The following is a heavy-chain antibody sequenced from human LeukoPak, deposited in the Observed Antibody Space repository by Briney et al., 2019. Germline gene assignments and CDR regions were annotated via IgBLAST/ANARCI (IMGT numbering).Heavy chain of an antibody. Sequence: SETLSLTCTVSGGSISSSSYYWGWMRQPPGKGLEWIGSIYYSGSTYYNPSLKSRVTISVDTSKNQFPLKLSSVTAADTAVYFCARHSYGYEYNWFDPWGQGTLVTVSS. J-gene: IGHJ5*02. CDR3: ARHSYGYEYNWFDP. CDR2: IYYSGST. D-gene: IGHD5-18*01. V-gene: IGHV4-39*01. CDR1: GGSISSSSYY.